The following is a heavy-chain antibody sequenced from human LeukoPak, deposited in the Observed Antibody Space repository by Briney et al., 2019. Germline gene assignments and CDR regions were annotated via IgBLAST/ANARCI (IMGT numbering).Heavy chain of an antibody. CDR3: ARERDYYYGMDV. V-gene: IGHV4-30-2*01. CDR2: IYHSGST. CDR1: GGSISSGGYS. J-gene: IGHJ6*02. Sequence: PSQTLSLTCDVSGGSISSGGYSWSWIRQPPGKGLEWIGYIYHSGSTYYNPSLKSRVTISVDRSKDQFSLKLSSVTAADTAVYYCARERDYYYGMDVWGQGTTVTVSS.